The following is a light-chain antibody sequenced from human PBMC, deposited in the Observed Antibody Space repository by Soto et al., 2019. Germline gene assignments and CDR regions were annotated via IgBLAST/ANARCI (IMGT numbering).Light chain of an antibody. CDR3: AAWDDSLSGPV. Sequence: QSVLTQPPSVSGTPGQRVTIHCSGSSSNIGGNYAYWYQQVPGTAPKLLIYTNTQRPSGVPDRFSGSKSGTSASLAISGLRSEDEADYYCAAWDDSLSGPVFGGGTKLTVL. CDR2: TNT. V-gene: IGLV1-47*02. J-gene: IGLJ2*01. CDR1: SSNIGGNY.